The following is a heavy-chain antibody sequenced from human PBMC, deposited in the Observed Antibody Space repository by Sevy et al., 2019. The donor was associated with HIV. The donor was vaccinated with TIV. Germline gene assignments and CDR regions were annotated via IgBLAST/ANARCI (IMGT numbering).Heavy chain of an antibody. CDR2: INSDGSST. J-gene: IGHJ6*03. Sequence: GGSLRLSCAASGFTFSSYWMHWVRQAPGKGLVWVSRINSDGSSTSYADSVKGRFTISRDNAKNTLYLQMNSLRAEDTAVDYCTRDLRYYYMDVWGKGTTVTVSS. CDR1: GFTFSSYW. CDR3: TRDLRYYYMDV. V-gene: IGHV3-74*01.